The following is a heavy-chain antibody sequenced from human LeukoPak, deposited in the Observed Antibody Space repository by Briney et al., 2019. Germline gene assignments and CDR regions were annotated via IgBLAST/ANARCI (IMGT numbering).Heavy chain of an antibody. CDR1: GFTVISNY. Sequence: PGGSLRLSCEASGFTVISNYMSGVRQAPGKGLEWVSGNYSEGTTYYGDSVRGRFTPSIDNSKNTLYLQIDSLRADDTAGYYSVRREMNGYYLSWGQGTLVTVSS. CDR3: VRREMNGYYLS. J-gene: IGHJ4*02. CDR2: NYSEGTT. V-gene: IGHV3-53*01. D-gene: IGHD3-22*01.